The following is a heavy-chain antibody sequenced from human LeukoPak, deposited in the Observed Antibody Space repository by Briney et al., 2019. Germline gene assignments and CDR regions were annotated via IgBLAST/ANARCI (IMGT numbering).Heavy chain of an antibody. D-gene: IGHD2-15*01. CDR2: IRTKAYGGTT. V-gene: IGHV3-49*04. CDR1: GFTFGDYG. Sequence: GGSLRLSCTTSGFTFGDYGMTWVRQAPGKGLEWVGFIRTKAYGGTTGYAASVNARFIISRDDSMSIAYLQMNSLKTEDIAVYYCSRNPLYCSGGSCSSPRFYYYGMDVWGKGTTVTVSS. J-gene: IGHJ6*04. CDR3: SRNPLYCSGGSCSSPRFYYYGMDV.